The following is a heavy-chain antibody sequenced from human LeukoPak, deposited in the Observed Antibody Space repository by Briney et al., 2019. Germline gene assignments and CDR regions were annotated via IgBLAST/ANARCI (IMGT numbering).Heavy chain of an antibody. Sequence: GGSLRLSCAASGFTFSSHWMSWVRQAPGKGLEWVANIKKDGSEKYYVDAVKGRFTISRDNAKTSLYLQMNSLRAEDTAVYYCAREWSGFGELPDYWGQGTLVTVSS. CDR3: AREWSGFGELPDY. V-gene: IGHV3-7*01. CDR2: IKKDGSEK. D-gene: IGHD3-10*01. CDR1: GFTFSSHW. J-gene: IGHJ4*02.